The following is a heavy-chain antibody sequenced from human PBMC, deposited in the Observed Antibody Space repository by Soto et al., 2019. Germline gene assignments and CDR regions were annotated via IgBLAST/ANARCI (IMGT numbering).Heavy chain of an antibody. CDR2: IYSGGST. Sequence: GGSLRLSCAASGFTVSSNYMSWVRQAPGKGLEWVSVIYSGGSTYYADSVKGRFTISRDNSKNTLYLQMNSLRAEDTAVYYCASSPASYYYYYYMDVWGKGTTVTVSS. J-gene: IGHJ6*03. CDR1: GFTVSSNY. V-gene: IGHV3-66*01. CDR3: ASSPASYYYYYYMDV.